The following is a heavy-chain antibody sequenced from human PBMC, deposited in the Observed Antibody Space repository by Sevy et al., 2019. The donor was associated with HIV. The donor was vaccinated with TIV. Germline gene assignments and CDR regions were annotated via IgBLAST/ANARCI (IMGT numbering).Heavy chain of an antibody. J-gene: IGHJ6*02. CDR3: ARGRGGTIFGAAYYYGMDV. CDR2: IYSGGST. D-gene: IGHD3-3*01. CDR1: GFTVSSNY. V-gene: IGHV3-53*01. Sequence: GGSLRLSCAASGFTVSSNYMSWVRQAPGKGLEWVSVIYSGGSTYYADSVKGRFTISRDNSKNTLYLQMNSLRAEDTAVYYCARGRGGTIFGAAYYYGMDVWGQGTTVTVSS.